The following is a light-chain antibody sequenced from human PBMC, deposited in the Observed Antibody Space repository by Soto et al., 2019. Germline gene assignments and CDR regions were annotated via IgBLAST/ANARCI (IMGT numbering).Light chain of an antibody. Sequence: RQSADTRSPSQEDRASLSCRVRRSVSSYLAWYHQQPGQAPRLLIYGASTSANGIPARFSGSGSATEFILTISSLQSEDFFVYYCHQYNNLPPLTVGGGTMVDIK. CDR2: GAS. V-gene: IGKV3-15*01. J-gene: IGKJ4*01. CDR1: RSVSSY. CDR3: HQYNNLPPLT.